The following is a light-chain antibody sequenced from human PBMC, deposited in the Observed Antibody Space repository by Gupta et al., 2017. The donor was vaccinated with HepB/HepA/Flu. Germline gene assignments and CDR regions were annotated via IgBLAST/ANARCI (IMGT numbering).Light chain of an antibody. V-gene: IGLV1-51*02. CDR2: ENN. J-gene: IGLJ2*01. CDR3: ATWDGSLSAVV. Sequence: SVLTQPPSVSAAPGQKVTISCSGSSSNIGNYYIAWYQEFPTAAPKLLIYENNKRPSGFPDRFSGSKSGTSATLGIAGLQTGDEADYYCATWDGSLSAVVFGGGTKLTVL. CDR1: SSNIGNYY.